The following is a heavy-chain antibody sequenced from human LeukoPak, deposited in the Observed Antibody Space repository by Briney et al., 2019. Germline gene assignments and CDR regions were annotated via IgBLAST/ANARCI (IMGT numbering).Heavy chain of an antibody. Sequence: KPGASVKVSCKASGYTFTSYGISWVRQAPGQGLEWMGWINTNTGNPTYAQGFTGRFVFSLDTSVSTAYLQISSLKAEDTAVYYCARGGVSRQQPVLFDYWGQGTLVTVSS. CDR3: ARGGVSRQQPVLFDY. V-gene: IGHV7-4-1*02. CDR1: GYTFTSYG. D-gene: IGHD6-13*01. CDR2: INTNTGNP. J-gene: IGHJ4*02.